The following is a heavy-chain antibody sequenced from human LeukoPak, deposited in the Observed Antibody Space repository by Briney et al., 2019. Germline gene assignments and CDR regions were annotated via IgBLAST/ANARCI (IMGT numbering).Heavy chain of an antibody. D-gene: IGHD5-18*01. V-gene: IGHV3-33*01. Sequence: PGGSLSLSCAASGFTFSSYGMHWVRQAPGKGLEWVAVIWYDGSNKYYADSVKGRFTISRDNSKNTLYLQMNSLRAEDTAVYYCARDAGDTAMVNYFDYWGQGTLVTVSS. J-gene: IGHJ4*02. CDR3: ARDAGDTAMVNYFDY. CDR1: GFTFSSYG. CDR2: IWYDGSNK.